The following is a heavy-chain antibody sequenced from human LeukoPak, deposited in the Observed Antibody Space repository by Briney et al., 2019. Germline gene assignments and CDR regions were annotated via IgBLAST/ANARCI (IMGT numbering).Heavy chain of an antibody. Sequence: AGGSLRLSCAASGFTFSTYGMHWVRQAPGKGLDWVTVIWNDGKKKDYADSVKGRFTISRDNSKNTLYLQMSSLRVDDSAIYYCARAHVSGYPDYWGQGTLVTVSS. V-gene: IGHV3-33*01. J-gene: IGHJ4*02. CDR1: GFTFSTYG. CDR3: ARAHVSGYPDY. D-gene: IGHD3-22*01. CDR2: IWNDGKKK.